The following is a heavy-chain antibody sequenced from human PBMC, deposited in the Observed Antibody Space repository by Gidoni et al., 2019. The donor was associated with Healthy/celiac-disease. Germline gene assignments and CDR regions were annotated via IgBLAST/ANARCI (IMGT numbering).Heavy chain of an antibody. J-gene: IGHJ6*02. V-gene: IGHV1-18*01. CDR2: ISAYNGNT. CDR1: GYTFTSYG. CDR3: ARDRHYSNPYLYYGMDV. D-gene: IGHD4-4*01. Sequence: QVQLVQSGAEVKKHGASVRVSCKASGYTFTSYGISWGRQAPGQGLEWMGWISAYNGNTNYAQKLQGRVTMTTDTSTSTAYMELRSLRSDDTAVYYCARDRHYSNPYLYYGMDVWGQGTTVTVSS.